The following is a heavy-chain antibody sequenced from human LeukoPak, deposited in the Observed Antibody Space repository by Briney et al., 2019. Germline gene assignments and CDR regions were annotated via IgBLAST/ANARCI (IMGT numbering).Heavy chain of an antibody. J-gene: IGHJ3*02. CDR3: AREGYDSSGYYAFDI. V-gene: IGHV1-2*06. CDR2: INPNSGGT. Sequence: ASVKVSCKASGYTFTGYYMHWVRQAPGQGLEWMGRINPNSGGTNYAQKFQGRVTMTRDTSISTAYMELSRLRSDDTAVYYCAREGYDSSGYYAFDIWGQGTMVTVSS. D-gene: IGHD3-22*01. CDR1: GYTFTGYY.